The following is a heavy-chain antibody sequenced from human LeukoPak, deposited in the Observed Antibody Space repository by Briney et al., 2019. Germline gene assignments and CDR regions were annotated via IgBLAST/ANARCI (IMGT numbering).Heavy chain of an antibody. D-gene: IGHD5-12*01. Sequence: GASVKVSCKASGYTFTSYGISWVRQAPGQGLEWMGWISAYNGNTNYAQKLQGRVTMTTDTSTSTAYMELRSLGSDDTAVYYCARGLRGYSGYDPVDYWGQGTLVTVSS. J-gene: IGHJ4*02. CDR1: GYTFTSYG. CDR3: ARGLRGYSGYDPVDY. CDR2: ISAYNGNT. V-gene: IGHV1-18*01.